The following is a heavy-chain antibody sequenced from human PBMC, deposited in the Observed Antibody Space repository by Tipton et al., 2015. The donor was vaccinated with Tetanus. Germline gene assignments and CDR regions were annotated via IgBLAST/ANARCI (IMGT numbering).Heavy chain of an antibody. CDR1: GFIVSSHY. V-gene: IGHV3-53*01. CDR2: MYSGGDT. Sequence: GSLRLSCVASGFIVSSHYMSWVRQAPGKGLEWVSVMYSGGDTYYVDSVKGRFSISRDNAKNTLYLQMNSLRDDDTAMYYCVRDDSGRGLDYWGKGTLVTVSS. D-gene: IGHD3-10*01. J-gene: IGHJ4*02. CDR3: VRDDSGRGLDY.